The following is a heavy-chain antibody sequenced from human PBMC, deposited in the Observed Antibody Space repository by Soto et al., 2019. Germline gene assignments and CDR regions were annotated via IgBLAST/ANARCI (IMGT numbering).Heavy chain of an antibody. CDR2: IKQDGSDK. D-gene: IGHD2-8*01. Sequence: EVQLVESGGGLVQPGGSLRLSCAASGFTFSSHWMTWVRQAPGKGLEWVANIKQDGSDKYYVDSVKGRFTISRDNAKNSLDPQMNSLPAEDPAAYPCARDGAYWTNYACRVDAADIWGSGAVVTVSS. J-gene: IGHJ3*02. CDR3: ARDGAYWTNYACRVDAADI. CDR1: GFTFSSHW. V-gene: IGHV3-7*04.